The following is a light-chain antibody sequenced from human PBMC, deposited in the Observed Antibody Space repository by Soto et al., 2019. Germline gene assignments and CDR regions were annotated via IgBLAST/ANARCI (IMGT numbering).Light chain of an antibody. CDR2: GAS. V-gene: IGKV3-20*01. Sequence: ENVLTQSPGTLSLSPGERATLSCRASQSVSSSYLAWYQQKPGQAPRLLIYGASSRATGIPDRFSGSGSGTDFTLTISSLQSEDFAVYYCQQYGSSPRTFGQGTKVDNK. CDR1: QSVSSSY. J-gene: IGKJ1*01. CDR3: QQYGSSPRT.